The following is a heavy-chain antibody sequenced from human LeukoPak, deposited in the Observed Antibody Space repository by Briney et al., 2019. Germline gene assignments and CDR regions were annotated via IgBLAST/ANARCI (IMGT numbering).Heavy chain of an antibody. CDR3: ARGPNSSSWYVGLAFDI. J-gene: IGHJ3*02. CDR1: GFTFSSYW. Sequence: GGSLRLSCAASGFTFSSYWMSWVRQAPGTGLEWVANIKQDGSEKYYVDSVKGRFTISRDNAKNSLYLQMNSLRAEDTAVYYCARGPNSSSWYVGLAFDIWGQGTMVTVSS. CDR2: IKQDGSEK. V-gene: IGHV3-7*01. D-gene: IGHD6-13*01.